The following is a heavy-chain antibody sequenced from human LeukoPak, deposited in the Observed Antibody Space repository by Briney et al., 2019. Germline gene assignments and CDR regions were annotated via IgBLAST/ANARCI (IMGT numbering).Heavy chain of an antibody. J-gene: IGHJ4*02. V-gene: IGHV3-48*03. D-gene: IGHD5-18*01. CDR2: ISSGSSTT. CDR1: GFTFSSYE. Sequence: GGSLRLSCAASGFTFSSYEMNWVRQAPGKGLEWVSYISSGSSTTYYADSVKGRFTISRDNAKNSLYLQMNSLRAEDTAVYYCASRGGYSYGHHYWGQGTLVIVSS. CDR3: ASRGGYSYGHHY.